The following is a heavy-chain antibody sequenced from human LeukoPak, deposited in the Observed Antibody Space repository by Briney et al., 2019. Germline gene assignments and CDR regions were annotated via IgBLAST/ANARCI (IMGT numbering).Heavy chain of an antibody. V-gene: IGHV4-34*01. D-gene: IGHD3-22*01. CDR1: GGSFSGYY. Sequence: SEALSLTCAVYGGSFSGYYWSWIRQPPGKGLEWIGEINHSGSTNYNPSLKSRVTISVDTSKNQFSLKLSSVTAADTAVYYCASTYYYDSSGYYYYYYYMDVWGKGTTVTVSS. J-gene: IGHJ6*03. CDR3: ASTYYYDSSGYYYYYYYMDV. CDR2: INHSGST.